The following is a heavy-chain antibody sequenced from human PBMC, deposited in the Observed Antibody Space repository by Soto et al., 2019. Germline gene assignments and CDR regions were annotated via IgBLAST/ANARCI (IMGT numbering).Heavy chain of an antibody. CDR3: AKARKYYYDSSDQEYYFDY. D-gene: IGHD3-22*01. Sequence: DVQLVESGGGLVQPGRSLRLSCAASGFTFDDYAMHWVRQAPGKGLEWVSGISWNSGSIGYADSVKGRFTISRDNAKNSLYLQMNSLRAEDTALYYCAKARKYYYDSSDQEYYFDYWGQGTLVTVSS. V-gene: IGHV3-9*01. CDR1: GFTFDDYA. CDR2: ISWNSGSI. J-gene: IGHJ4*02.